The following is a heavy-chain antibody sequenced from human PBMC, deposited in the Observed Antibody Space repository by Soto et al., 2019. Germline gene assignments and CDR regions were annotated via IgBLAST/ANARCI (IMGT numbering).Heavy chain of an antibody. V-gene: IGHV1-69*01. Sequence: QVQLVQSGAEVKKPGSSVKVSCKASGGTFSSYAISWVRQAPGQGLEWMGGIIPIFGTANYAQKFQGRVTITADESTSTAYMELGSLRSEDTAVYYCARRYFDWLSRDYYYGMDVWGQGTTVTVSS. J-gene: IGHJ6*02. D-gene: IGHD3-9*01. CDR3: ARRYFDWLSRDYYYGMDV. CDR2: IIPIFGTA. CDR1: GGTFSSYA.